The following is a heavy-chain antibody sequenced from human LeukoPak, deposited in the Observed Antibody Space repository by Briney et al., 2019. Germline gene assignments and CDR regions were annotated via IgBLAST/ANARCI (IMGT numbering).Heavy chain of an antibody. J-gene: IGHJ4*02. D-gene: IGHD2-2*01. CDR2: IKQDGSEK. CDR1: GFTFSSYW. CDR3: TRMAWRSRPFDY. V-gene: IGHV3-7*01. Sequence: GGSLRLSCAASGFTFSSYWISWVRQAPGKGLKGVANIKQDGSEKYYVDSVKGRFTISRDNAKNSVYLEMNSLRAEDTAVYYCTRMAWRSRPFDYWGQGTLVTVSS.